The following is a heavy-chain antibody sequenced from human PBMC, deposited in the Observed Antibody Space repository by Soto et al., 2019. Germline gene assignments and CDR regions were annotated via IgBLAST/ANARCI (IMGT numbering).Heavy chain of an antibody. Sequence: ASVKVSCKASGGTFGNHGINWVRQAPGQGLEWMGGIIPLFGETRYARKVEGRVTITAAESTSTVYMELSSLRSEDTAVYYCARMTEGDASGGLDVWGMDVWGQGTTVTVSS. CDR1: GGTFGNHG. CDR3: ARMTEGDASGGLDVWGMDV. CDR2: IIPLFGET. D-gene: IGHD2-21*02. J-gene: IGHJ6*02. V-gene: IGHV1-69*13.